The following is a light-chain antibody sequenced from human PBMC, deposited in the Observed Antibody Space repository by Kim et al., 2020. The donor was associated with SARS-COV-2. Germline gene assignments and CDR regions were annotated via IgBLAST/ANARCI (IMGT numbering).Light chain of an antibody. J-gene: IGKJ1*01. CDR1: QSVSSSY. CDR3: QQYGSSPWT. CDR2: GAS. Sequence: EIVLTQSPGPLSLSPGERATLSCRASQSVSSSYLAWYQQKPGKAPRLLIYGASSRATGIPDRFSGSGSGTDFTLTISRLEPEDFAVYYCQQYGSSPWTFGQGTKVDIK. V-gene: IGKV3-20*01.